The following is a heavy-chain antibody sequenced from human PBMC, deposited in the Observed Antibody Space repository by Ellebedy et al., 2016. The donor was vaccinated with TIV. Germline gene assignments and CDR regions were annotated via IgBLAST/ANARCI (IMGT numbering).Heavy chain of an antibody. Sequence: GGSLRLSCAASRFSFSSYWMSWVRQAPGKGLEWVANIYVDGSKKNYVESVKGRFNISRDNAKNSLYLQMNSMRVDDTAVYYCARDGAYGDYSPGYYGMDVWGQGTTVIVSS. J-gene: IGHJ6*02. CDR1: RFSFSSYW. D-gene: IGHD4-17*01. CDR3: ARDGAYGDYSPGYYGMDV. CDR2: IYVDGSKK. V-gene: IGHV3-7*03.